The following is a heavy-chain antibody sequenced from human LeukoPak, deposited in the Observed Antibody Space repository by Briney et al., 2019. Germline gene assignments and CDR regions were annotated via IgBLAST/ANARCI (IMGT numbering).Heavy chain of an antibody. CDR1: GFTFDDYA. D-gene: IGHD3-10*01. CDR3: AKDVNVPPRIFMVRGGPYYYSGMDV. V-gene: IGHV3-9*01. CDR2: ISWNSGTI. Sequence: GGSLRLSCAASGFTFDDYAMHWVRQAPGQGLEWVSGISWNSGTIGYADSVKGRFTISRDNAKNSLYLQMNSLRAEDAALYYCAKDVNVPPRIFMVRGGPYYYSGMDVWGQGTTVTVSS. J-gene: IGHJ6*02.